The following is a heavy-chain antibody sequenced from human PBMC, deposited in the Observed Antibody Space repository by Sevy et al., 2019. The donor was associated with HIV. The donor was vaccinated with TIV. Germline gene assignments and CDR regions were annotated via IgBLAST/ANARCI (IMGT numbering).Heavy chain of an antibody. Sequence: GGSLRLSCAASGFTFSIYTMSWVRQAPGKGLEWVSTFCFGGSKIYYADSVKGRFTISRDNSRNTVYLQMNSLRADDTAVYYCAREGCTQPHDYWGQGTLVTASS. CDR2: FCFGGSKI. D-gene: IGHD2-8*01. V-gene: IGHV3-23*01. CDR3: AREGCTQPHDY. J-gene: IGHJ4*02. CDR1: GFTFSIYT.